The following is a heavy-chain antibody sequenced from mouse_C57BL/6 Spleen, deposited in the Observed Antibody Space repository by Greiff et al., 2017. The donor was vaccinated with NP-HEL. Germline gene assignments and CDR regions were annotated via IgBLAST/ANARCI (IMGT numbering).Heavy chain of an antibody. CDR1: GFTFSSYA. CDR2: ISDGGSYT. Sequence: VMLVESGGGLVKPGGSLKLSCAASGFTFSSYAMSWVRQTPEKRLEWVATISDGGSYTYYPDKVKGRFTISRDNAKNNLYLQMSHLKSEDTAMYYCAREGRNAFDYWGQGTTLTVSS. V-gene: IGHV5-4*01. J-gene: IGHJ2*01. CDR3: AREGRNAFDY. D-gene: IGHD2-1*01.